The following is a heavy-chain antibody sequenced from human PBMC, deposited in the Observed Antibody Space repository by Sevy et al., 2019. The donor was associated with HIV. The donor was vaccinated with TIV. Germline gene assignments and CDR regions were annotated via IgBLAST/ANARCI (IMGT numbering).Heavy chain of an antibody. V-gene: IGHV3-33*01. CDR2: IWYDGSNK. Sequence: QLGGSLRLSCAASGFTFRNYGMHWIRQSPGKGLEWVAVIWYDGSNKYYADSVKGRFTISRDNSNSRLYLQLNSLRAEDTAVYYCARDLSRPARTTWDAFDMWGQGTMVTVSS. CDR1: GFTFRNYG. CDR3: ARDLSRPARTTWDAFDM. D-gene: IGHD4-17*01. J-gene: IGHJ3*02.